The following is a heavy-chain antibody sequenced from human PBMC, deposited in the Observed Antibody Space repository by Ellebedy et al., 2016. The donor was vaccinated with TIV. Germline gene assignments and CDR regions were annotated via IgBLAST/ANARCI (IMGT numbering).Heavy chain of an antibody. CDR1: GCSITDRGYY. V-gene: IGHV4-31*03. CDR3: AREDVTTQRTNIGLDV. Sequence: MPSETLSLSCTVSGCSITDRGYYCTWIRQHPGDDLELIGHIYSSLSANYNPSLRSRVTISLDTSKNQFSLNLKSMTAADTALYYCAREDVTTQRTNIGLDVWGQGTTVTVSS. D-gene: IGHD2-8*01. J-gene: IGHJ6*02. CDR2: IYSSLSA.